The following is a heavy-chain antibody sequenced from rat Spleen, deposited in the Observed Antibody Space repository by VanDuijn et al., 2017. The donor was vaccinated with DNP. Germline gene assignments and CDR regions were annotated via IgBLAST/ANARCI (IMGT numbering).Heavy chain of an antibody. Sequence: EVQLVESGGGLVQPGRSLNLSCAASRLTFSNYDMAWVRQTPTKGLDWVASISTSGGRTYHRDSVKGRFTVSRDNARGTLYLQMDSLRSDDTATYYCARLRVFDYWGQGVMVTVSS. CDR3: ARLRVFDY. J-gene: IGHJ2*01. V-gene: IGHV5-25*01. D-gene: IGHD1-4*01. CDR1: RLTFSNYD. CDR2: ISTSGGRT.